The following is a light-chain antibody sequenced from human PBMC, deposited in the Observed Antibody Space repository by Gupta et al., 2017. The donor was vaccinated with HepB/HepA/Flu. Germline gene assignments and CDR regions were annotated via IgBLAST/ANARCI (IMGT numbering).Light chain of an antibody. CDR3: QQRLNWPLT. J-gene: IGKJ4*01. Sequence: EIVLTQSPATLSLSPGEGATLSCRASQSVSSYFAWYQQRPGQAPRLLIYDASNRATGIPARFSGSGSGTDFTLTISSLEPEDSAVYYCQQRLNWPLTFGRGTKVEIK. V-gene: IGKV3-11*01. CDR2: DAS. CDR1: QSVSSY.